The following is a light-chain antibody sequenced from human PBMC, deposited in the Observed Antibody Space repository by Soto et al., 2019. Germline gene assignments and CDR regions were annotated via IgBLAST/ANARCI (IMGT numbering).Light chain of an antibody. CDR1: SSDVWTYIL. CDR3: CSHASSGTFEWV. CDR2: EVN. V-gene: IGLV2-23*02. J-gene: IGLJ3*02. Sequence: QSALTQPASVSGSPGQSITISCTGTSSDVWTYILVSWYQQHPGKAPNLIIYEVNKRPSGVSNRFSGSKSGNTASLTISGLQAEDEADYYCCSHASSGTFEWVFGGGTKLTVL.